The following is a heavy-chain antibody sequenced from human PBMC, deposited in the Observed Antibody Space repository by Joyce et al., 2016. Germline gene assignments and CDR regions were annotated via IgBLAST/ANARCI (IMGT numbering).Heavy chain of an antibody. D-gene: IGHD6-19*01. CDR2: INKSGVT. Sequence: QVQLQQWGAGLLKPSGTLSLTCAVSGGPFRGFFWTWVRQPPGKGLEWIGDINKSGVTNYNPSLKTRVTFSVDTAKNQFSRKLTSLSAADTAVYYCARSQWLAPLMYWGQGTPVTVSS. CDR1: GGPFRGFF. CDR3: ARSQWLAPLMY. J-gene: IGHJ4*02. V-gene: IGHV4-34*01.